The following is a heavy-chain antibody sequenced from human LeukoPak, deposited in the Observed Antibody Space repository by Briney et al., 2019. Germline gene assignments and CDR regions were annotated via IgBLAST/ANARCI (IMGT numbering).Heavy chain of an antibody. J-gene: IGHJ4*02. D-gene: IGHD3-22*01. CDR2: ISGSGGST. Sequence: PGGSLRLSCAASGFTFSSHAMSWVRQAPGKGLEWVSAISGSGGSTYYADSVKGRFTISRDNSKNTLYLQMNSLRAEDTAVYYCAKDRTMIVVAVYFDYWGQGTLVTVSS. V-gene: IGHV3-23*01. CDR1: GFTFSSHA. CDR3: AKDRTMIVVAVYFDY.